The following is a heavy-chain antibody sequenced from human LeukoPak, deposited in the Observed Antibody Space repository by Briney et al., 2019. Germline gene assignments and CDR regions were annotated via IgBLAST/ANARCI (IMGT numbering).Heavy chain of an antibody. CDR1: GFTFRRYG. CDR3: ARDGSAIAPGDY. V-gene: IGHV3-23*01. J-gene: IGHJ4*02. Sequence: GGSLRLSCAASGFTFRRYGMSWVRQAPGKGLEWVSSISGSGGSTYYVDSVKGRFTIYRDNSTNTLYMQMNRLRAEDTAVYYCARDGSAIAPGDYWGQGTLVTVSS. CDR2: ISGSGGST.